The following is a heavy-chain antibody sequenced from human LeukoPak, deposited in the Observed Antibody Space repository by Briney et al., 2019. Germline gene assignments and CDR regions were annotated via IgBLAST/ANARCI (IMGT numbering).Heavy chain of an antibody. CDR2: ISGSGGRP. V-gene: IGHV3-23*01. D-gene: IGHD2-21*02. CDR3: ECGCAAAAILVCD. Sequence: GGSLRLSFAAPGLIFSSYAMNGVRKAPGKGLEWVSVISGSGGRPYYPDSVRGRFPISRTTSKKTRFPQWKSLRAEDMAVYYVECGCAAAAILVCDWGQGALV. J-gene: IGHJ1*01. CDR1: GLIFSSYA.